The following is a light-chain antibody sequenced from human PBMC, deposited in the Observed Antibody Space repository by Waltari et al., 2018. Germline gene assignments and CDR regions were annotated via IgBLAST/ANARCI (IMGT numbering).Light chain of an antibody. J-gene: IGLJ3*02. CDR2: LKSDGQH. CDR3: QTWGSDIGVV. CDR1: SGHSSYA. V-gene: IGLV4-69*01. Sequence: QVVLTQSPSASASLGASVKLICTLSSGHSSYAITWHQQEPEKGPRYLMKLKSDGQHTKGGGIPDRFSGSSSGAERYLTISSLQPEDEADYYCQTWGSDIGVVFGGGTKLTVL.